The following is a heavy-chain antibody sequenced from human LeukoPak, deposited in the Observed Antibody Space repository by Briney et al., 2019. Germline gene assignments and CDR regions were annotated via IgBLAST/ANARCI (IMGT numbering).Heavy chain of an antibody. CDR2: INTDGTDT. CDR3: AKDLHHGASAY. Sequence: PGGSLRLSCAASGFSFSSCWMHWVRQVPGKGLVWVSRINTDGTDTTYADSVKGRFTISRDNAKNTLYLQMNGLRVEDTDIYYCAKDLHHGASAYWGQGTLVTV. CDR1: GFSFSSCW. J-gene: IGHJ4*02. V-gene: IGHV3-74*01. D-gene: IGHD2-15*01.